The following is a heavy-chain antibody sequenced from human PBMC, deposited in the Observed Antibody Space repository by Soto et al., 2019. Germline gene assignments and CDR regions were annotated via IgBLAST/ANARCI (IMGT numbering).Heavy chain of an antibody. V-gene: IGHV4-34*01. CDR3: ARQNSYSVFFDY. D-gene: IGHD4-4*01. Sequence: QVQLQQWGAGLLKPSETLSLTCAVYGGSFSDYYWSWIRQPPGKGLEWIGEITHGGSTNYNPSPKSRVTLLVDTSKNQFSLHLSSVTAADTAVYYCARQNSYSVFFDYWGQGTLVTVSS. CDR2: ITHGGST. CDR1: GGSFSDYY. J-gene: IGHJ4*02.